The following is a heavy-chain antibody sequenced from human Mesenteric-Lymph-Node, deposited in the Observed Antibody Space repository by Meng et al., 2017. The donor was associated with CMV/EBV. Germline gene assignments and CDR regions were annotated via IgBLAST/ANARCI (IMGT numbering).Heavy chain of an antibody. CDR2: IHSSGSI. CDR1: GGSISSSSYY. Sequence: ETLSLTCTVSGGSISSSSYYWGWVRQTPGKGLEWVSSIHSSGSIYQPDSVRGRFTISRDNARNSLYLQMDSLRVEDTGVYYCARDRLEGSYSGPGFWGQGTLVTVSS. V-gene: IGHV3-69-1*01. J-gene: IGHJ4*02. D-gene: IGHD3-10*01. CDR3: ARDRLEGSYSGPGF.